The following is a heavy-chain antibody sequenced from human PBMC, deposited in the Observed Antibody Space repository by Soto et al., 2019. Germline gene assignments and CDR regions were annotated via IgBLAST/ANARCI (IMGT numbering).Heavy chain of an antibody. Sequence: PGGSLRLSCAASGFTFSSYAMSWVRQAPGKGLEWVSAISSSSSTIYYADSVKGRFTISRDNAKNSLYLQMNSLRDEDTAVYYCARDQGIAAAGTISYYFDYWGQGTLVTVSS. J-gene: IGHJ4*02. CDR1: GFTFSSYA. CDR3: ARDQGIAAAGTISYYFDY. CDR2: ISSSSSTI. D-gene: IGHD6-13*01. V-gene: IGHV3-48*02.